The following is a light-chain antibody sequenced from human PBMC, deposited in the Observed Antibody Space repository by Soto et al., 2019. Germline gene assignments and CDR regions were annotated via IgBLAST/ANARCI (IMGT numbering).Light chain of an antibody. CDR1: SSDVGGYNY. Sequence: QSALTQPASVSGSPGQSITISCTGTSSDVGGYNYVSWYQQHPGKAPKLMIYDVNNRPSGVSNRFSGSKSGKTASLTISGLQAEDEADYYCSSYTSSSTLVVFGGGTTLTVL. V-gene: IGLV2-14*01. CDR2: DVN. CDR3: SSYTSSSTLVV. J-gene: IGLJ2*01.